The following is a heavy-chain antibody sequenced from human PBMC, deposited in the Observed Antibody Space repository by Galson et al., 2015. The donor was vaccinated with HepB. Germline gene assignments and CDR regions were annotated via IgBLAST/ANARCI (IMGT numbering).Heavy chain of an antibody. CDR1: GFIFSSYG. V-gene: IGHV3-33*01. CDR2: IWYDGSNK. D-gene: IGHD3-3*01. CDR3: TRTFYDFWSGYWEGSIGV. Sequence: SLRLSCAASGFIFSSYGMHWVRQAPGKGLEWVAVIWYDGSNKYYADSVKGRFTISRDNSKNTLYLQMNTLRAEDTAVYYCTRTFYDFWSGYWEGSIGVWGQGTTVTVSS. J-gene: IGHJ6*02.